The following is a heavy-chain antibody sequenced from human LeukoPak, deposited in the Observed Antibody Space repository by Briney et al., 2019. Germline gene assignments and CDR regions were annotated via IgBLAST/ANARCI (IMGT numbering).Heavy chain of an antibody. Sequence: GGSLRLSCSASGFTFSSYAMDWVRQAPGKGLEYVSTISSNGGSTYYADSVKGRFTISRDDSKNTLYLRMSSLRAEDTAVYYCARMAAAKDYFDYWGQGTLVTVSS. CDR2: ISSNGGST. J-gene: IGHJ4*02. D-gene: IGHD6-13*01. CDR3: ARMAAAKDYFDY. V-gene: IGHV3-64D*06. CDR1: GFTFSSYA.